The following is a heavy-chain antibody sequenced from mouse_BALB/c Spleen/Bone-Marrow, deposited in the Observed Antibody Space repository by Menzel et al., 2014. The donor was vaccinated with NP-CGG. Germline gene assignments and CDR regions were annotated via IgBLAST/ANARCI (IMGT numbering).Heavy chain of an antibody. D-gene: IGHD1-1*02. Sequence: QVQLQQSGAELVRPGSSVKISCKASGYAFSNYWMNWVKQRPGQGLEWIGQIYPGDTDIHYNGKFKGKAALTADKSSSTAFMQLSSLTSEDSAVYFCASRGDYYYAMDYWGQGTSVTVSS. CDR1: GYAFSNYW. V-gene: IGHV1-80*01. CDR3: ASRGDYYYAMDY. CDR2: IYPGDTDI. J-gene: IGHJ4*01.